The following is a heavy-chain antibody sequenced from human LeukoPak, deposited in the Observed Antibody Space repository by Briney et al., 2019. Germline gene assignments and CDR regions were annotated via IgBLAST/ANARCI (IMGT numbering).Heavy chain of an antibody. V-gene: IGHV4-30-2*01. D-gene: IGHD4-17*01. CDR2: IYHSGNT. CDR1: GASLSSGGYS. J-gene: IGHJ4*02. CDR3: ARKKDYGDYVDY. Sequence: PSGTLSLTCAVSGASLSSGGYSWNWIRLPPGKGLEWIANIYHSGNTYYNPSLRSRVTISVDTSKNQFSLMLSSVTAADTALYYCARKKDYGDYVDYWGQGTLVTVSS.